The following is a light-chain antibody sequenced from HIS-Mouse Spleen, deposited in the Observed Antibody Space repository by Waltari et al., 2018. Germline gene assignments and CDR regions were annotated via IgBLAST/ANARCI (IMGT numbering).Light chain of an antibody. J-gene: IGLJ3*02. CDR2: DDS. V-gene: IGLV3-21*02. Sequence: SYVLTQPPSVSVAPGQTARITCGGHNIGSKTVHWYQQKPGQAPVLVGYDDSDRPSGIPEGFSGSNSGNTATLTISRVEAGDEADYYCQVWDSSSDHWVFGGGTKLTVL. CDR3: QVWDSSSDHWV. CDR1: NIGSKT.